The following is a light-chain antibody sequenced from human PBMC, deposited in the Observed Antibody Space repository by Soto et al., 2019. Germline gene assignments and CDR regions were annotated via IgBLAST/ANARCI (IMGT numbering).Light chain of an antibody. J-gene: IGKJ2*01. CDR2: AAS. Sequence: DIQMTQSPSSLSAFVGDRVTITCRASQSISSYLNWYQQKPGKAPKLLIYAASSLHSGVPSRFSGSGSGTDFTLTITSLQPEDFATFYCQQSYGTPYTFGQGTKLEI. V-gene: IGKV1-39*01. CDR3: QQSYGTPYT. CDR1: QSISSY.